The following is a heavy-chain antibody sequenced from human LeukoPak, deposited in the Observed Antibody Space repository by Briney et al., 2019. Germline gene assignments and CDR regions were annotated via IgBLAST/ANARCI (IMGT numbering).Heavy chain of an antibody. V-gene: IGHV3-48*01. D-gene: IGHD5-12*01. CDR2: IRSSSET. J-gene: IGHJ5*02. CDR3: ARDAGNSGYGCDL. Sequence: GGSLRLSCAASGFIFSQYSMNWVRQAPGKGLEWVSHIRSSSETFYADSVKGRFTNSRDNARNSLYLQMNNLRGEDTAIYYCARDAGNSGYGCDLWGQGTLVTVSS. CDR1: GFIFSQYS.